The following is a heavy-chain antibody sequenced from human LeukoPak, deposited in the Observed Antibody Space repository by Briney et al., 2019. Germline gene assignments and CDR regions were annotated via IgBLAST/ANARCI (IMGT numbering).Heavy chain of an antibody. J-gene: IGHJ3*01. CDR3: ARVGVGTAFDL. Sequence: GGSLRLSCAASGFIFRSYPMHWVRQAPGKGLEWVAVVSYDGSGENYADSVNGRFTISRDNSKNTLYLQMNSLRAEDTAVFYCARVGVGTAFDLWGQGTMVTVSS. CDR1: GFIFRSYP. CDR2: VSYDGSGE. D-gene: IGHD1-26*01. V-gene: IGHV3-30*01.